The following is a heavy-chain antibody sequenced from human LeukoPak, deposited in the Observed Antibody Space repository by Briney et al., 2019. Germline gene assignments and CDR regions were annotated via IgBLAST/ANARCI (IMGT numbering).Heavy chain of an antibody. CDR3: ARDHREAAAFDY. V-gene: IGHV3-23*01. J-gene: IGHJ4*02. Sequence: GGSLRLSCAASGFTFTSYAMSWVRQAPGKGLEWVSSISANGGSTYYADSVKGRLTISRADSKSTVYLQMNSLRAEDTALYYCARDHREAAAFDYWGQGALVTVSS. D-gene: IGHD2-2*01. CDR2: ISANGGST. CDR1: GFTFTSYA.